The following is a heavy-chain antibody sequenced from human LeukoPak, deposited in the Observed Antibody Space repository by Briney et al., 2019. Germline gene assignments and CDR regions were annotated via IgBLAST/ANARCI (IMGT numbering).Heavy chain of an antibody. CDR1: GYTFTSYY. Sequence: ASVKVSCKASGYTFTSYYMHWVRQAPGQGLEWMGIINPSGGSTSYAQKFQGRVTMTRNTSISTAYMELSSLRSEDTAVYYCARGSGSYPLNYYFDYWGQGTLVTVSS. CDR2: INPSGGST. V-gene: IGHV1-46*01. J-gene: IGHJ4*02. D-gene: IGHD1-26*01. CDR3: ARGSGSYPLNYYFDY.